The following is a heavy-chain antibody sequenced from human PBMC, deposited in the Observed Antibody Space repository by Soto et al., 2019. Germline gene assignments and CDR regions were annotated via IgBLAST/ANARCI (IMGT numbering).Heavy chain of an antibody. J-gene: IGHJ4*02. D-gene: IGHD3-16*01. CDR1: GFTFSSYG. Sequence: EVQLLESGGGLVQPGGSLRLSCAASGFTFSSYGMSWVRQAPGKGLEWVSSINSAGSTYYADSVKGRFTISRDNSKNTLYVQMNSLRAEETAVYYCAKGGVNIPLDYWGQGTLVTVSS. V-gene: IGHV3-23*01. CDR2: INSAGST. CDR3: AKGGVNIPLDY.